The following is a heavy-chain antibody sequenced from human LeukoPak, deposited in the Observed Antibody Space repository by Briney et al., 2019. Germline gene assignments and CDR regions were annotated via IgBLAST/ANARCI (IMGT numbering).Heavy chain of an antibody. CDR2: IIPIFGTA. CDR3: ARGYNQLLWDSVSADY. V-gene: IGHV1-69*13. D-gene: IGHD2-2*01. Sequence: GASVKASCKASGGTFSSYAISWVRQAPGQGLEWMGGIIPIFGTANYAQKFQGRVTITADESTSTAYMELSSLRSEDTAAYYCARGYNQLLWDSVSADYWGQGTLVTVSS. J-gene: IGHJ4*02. CDR1: GGTFSSYA.